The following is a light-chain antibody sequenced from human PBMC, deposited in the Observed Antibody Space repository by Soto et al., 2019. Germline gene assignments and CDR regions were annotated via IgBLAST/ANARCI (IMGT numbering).Light chain of an antibody. V-gene: IGKV1-5*03. CDR3: QQYNSNSIT. CDR1: QSISYW. Sequence: DIQMTQSPSTLSASVGDRVTITCRASQSISYWLAWYQQKSGKAPTVLIYKASILESGVPSRFSVIGSGTDLTLSISSLQPHDFATYYYQQYNSNSITFRGRAKLEMK. CDR2: KAS. J-gene: IGKJ4*01.